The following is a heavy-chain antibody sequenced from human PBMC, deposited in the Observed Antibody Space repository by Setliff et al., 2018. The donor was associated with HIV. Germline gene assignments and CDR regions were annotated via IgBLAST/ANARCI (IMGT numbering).Heavy chain of an antibody. CDR2: ISGSSGSI. Sequence: SLKISCAASGFPFSSYSMNWFRQPPGKGLEWVAYISGSSGSIYYTDSVKGRFTVSRDNAKDSLYLQMNSLRVEDAAVYYCVGDASPDSEDGGYSAGGNWGPGTLVTVSS. CDR3: VGDASPDSEDGGYSAGGN. V-gene: IGHV3-48*01. D-gene: IGHD3-22*01. CDR1: GFPFSSYS. J-gene: IGHJ4*02.